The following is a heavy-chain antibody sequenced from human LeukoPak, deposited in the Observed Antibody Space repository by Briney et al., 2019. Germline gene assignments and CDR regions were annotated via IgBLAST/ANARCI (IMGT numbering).Heavy chain of an antibody. CDR2: IRYDGSNK. CDR1: GFTFSSYG. CDR3: AKEGASSSWYYYYYYMDV. Sequence: QAGGSLRLSCAASGFTFSSYGMHWVRQAPGKGLEWVAFIRYDGSNKYYADSVKGQFTISRDNSKNTLYLQMNSLRAEDTAVYYCAKEGASSSWYYYYYYMDVWGKGTTVTVSS. V-gene: IGHV3-30*02. J-gene: IGHJ6*03. D-gene: IGHD6-13*01.